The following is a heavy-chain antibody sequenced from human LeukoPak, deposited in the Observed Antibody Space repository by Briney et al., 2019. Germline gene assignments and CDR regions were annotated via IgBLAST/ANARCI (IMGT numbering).Heavy chain of an antibody. D-gene: IGHD3-3*01. CDR2: VKSIIDGVTT. CDR1: GFTFSTAW. V-gene: IGHV3-15*01. J-gene: IGHJ6*03. CDR3: TAHTTIFELGSYSYIDV. Sequence: GGSLRLSCGASGFTFSTAWMTWVRQAPGKGLEWVGRVKSIIDGVTTDYAAPVKGRFTISRDDSKSTLYVQMNSLKIEDTAVYYCTAHTTIFELGSYSYIDVWGKGTTVTVSS.